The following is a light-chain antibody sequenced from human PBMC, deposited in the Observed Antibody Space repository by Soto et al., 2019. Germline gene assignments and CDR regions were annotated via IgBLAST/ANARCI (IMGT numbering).Light chain of an antibody. Sequence: DIQMTQSPSSLSASVGDRVTITCRASQSISSWLAWYQQKPGKAPKLLIYDASSLESGVPSRFSGSGSGTDFTLTINSLQPEDVATYYCQKCKVAPFTFGGGTKVDI. CDR3: QKCKVAPFT. CDR2: DAS. V-gene: IGKV1-5*01. CDR1: QSISSW. J-gene: IGKJ4*01.